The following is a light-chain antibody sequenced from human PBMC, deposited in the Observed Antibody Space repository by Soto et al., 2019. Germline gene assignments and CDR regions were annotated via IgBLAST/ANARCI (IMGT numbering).Light chain of an antibody. CDR1: SSDVGGHNH. V-gene: IGLV2-8*01. J-gene: IGLJ2*01. CDR3: SLYAGSMNLI. CDR2: EVS. Sequence: QSALTQPPSASGSPGQSVTISCTGSSSDVGGHNHVSWYQQHPGKAPKLMIYEVSKRPSGVPDRFSGSKSVNTASLTVSGLQAEDEGDYYCSLYAGSMNLIFGRGTQLTVL.